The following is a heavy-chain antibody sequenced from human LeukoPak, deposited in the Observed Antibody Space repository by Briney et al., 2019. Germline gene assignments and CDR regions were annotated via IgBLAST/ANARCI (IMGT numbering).Heavy chain of an antibody. Sequence: GGSLRLSCAASGFTFSSYAMHWVRQAPGKGLEWVAVISYDGSNKYYADSVKGRFTISRDNSKNTLYLQMNSLRAEDTAVYYCASDIVVVVAEAFDIWGQGTMVTVSS. J-gene: IGHJ3*02. CDR1: GFTFSSYA. D-gene: IGHD2-15*01. CDR2: ISYDGSNK. CDR3: ASDIVVVVAEAFDI. V-gene: IGHV3-30*04.